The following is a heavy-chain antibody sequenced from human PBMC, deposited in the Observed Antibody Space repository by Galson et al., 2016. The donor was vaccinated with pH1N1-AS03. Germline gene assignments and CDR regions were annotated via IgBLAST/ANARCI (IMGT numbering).Heavy chain of an antibody. D-gene: IGHD3-22*01. Sequence: SETLSLTCAVSGYSISSDLYWGWIRQPPGKGLEWIASIHHTGSTYYNPSLKSRVTMSIDTSKNQFSLKLSSVTAADTAMYHCARGARASSGYYPRGFHYWGQGTLVTVSS. CDR2: IHHTGST. J-gene: IGHJ4*02. CDR3: ARGARASSGYYPRGFHY. V-gene: IGHV4-38-2*01. CDR1: GYSISSDLY.